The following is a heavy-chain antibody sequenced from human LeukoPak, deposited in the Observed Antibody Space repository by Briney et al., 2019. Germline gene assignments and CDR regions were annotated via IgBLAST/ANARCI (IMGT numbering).Heavy chain of an antibody. CDR2: ISAYNGNT. D-gene: IGHD6-6*01. CDR3: ARRGIAARRNWFDP. V-gene: IGHV1-18*01. J-gene: IGHJ5*02. CDR1: GGTFSSYA. Sequence: GASVKVSCKASGGTFSSYAISWVRQAPGQGLEWMGWISAYNGNTNYAQKLQGRVTMTTDTSTSTAYMELRSLRSDDTAVYYCARRGIAARRNWFDPWGQGTLVTVSS.